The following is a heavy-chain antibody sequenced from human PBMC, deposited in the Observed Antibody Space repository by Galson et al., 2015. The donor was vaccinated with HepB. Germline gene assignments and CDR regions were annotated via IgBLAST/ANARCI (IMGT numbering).Heavy chain of an antibody. CDR2: IIPILGIA. V-gene: IGHV1-69*04. CDR1: GGTFSSYT. D-gene: IGHD6-19*01. Sequence: QSGAEVKKPGESLRIPCKASGGTFSSYTISWVRQAPGQGLEWMGRIIPILGIANYAQKFQGRVTITADKSTSTAYMELSSLRSEDTAVYYRARDQKGAVVTSYWGQGTLVTVSS. CDR3: ARDQKGAVVTSY. J-gene: IGHJ4*02.